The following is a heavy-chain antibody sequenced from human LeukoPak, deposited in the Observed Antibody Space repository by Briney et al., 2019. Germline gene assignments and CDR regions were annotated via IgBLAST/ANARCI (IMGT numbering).Heavy chain of an antibody. V-gene: IGHV1-69*04. CDR3: ARDADYGGNPFDY. Sequence: ASVKVSCKASGGTFSSYAISWVRQAPGQGLEWIGRIIPILGIANYAQKFQGGVTITADKSTSTAYMELNSLRAEDTAVYYCARDADYGGNPFDYWGQGTLVTVSS. CDR2: IIPILGIA. D-gene: IGHD4-23*01. J-gene: IGHJ4*02. CDR1: GGTFSSYA.